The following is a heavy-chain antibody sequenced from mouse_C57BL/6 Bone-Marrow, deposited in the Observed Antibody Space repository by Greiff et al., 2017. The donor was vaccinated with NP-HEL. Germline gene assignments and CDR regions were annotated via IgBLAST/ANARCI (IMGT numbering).Heavy chain of an antibody. V-gene: IGHV1-52*01. Sequence: QVQLQQPGAELVRPGSSVKLSCKASGYTFTSYWMHWVKQRPIQGLEWIGNIDPSDSETHYNQKFKDKATLTVDKSSSTAYMQLSSLTSEDSAVYYCARWSYYSNYGAMDYWGQGTSVTVSS. CDR1: GYTFTSYW. D-gene: IGHD2-5*01. CDR2: IDPSDSET. CDR3: ARWSYYSNYGAMDY. J-gene: IGHJ4*01.